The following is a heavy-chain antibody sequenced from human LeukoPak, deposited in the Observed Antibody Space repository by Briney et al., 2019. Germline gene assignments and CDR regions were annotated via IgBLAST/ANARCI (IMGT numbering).Heavy chain of an antibody. V-gene: IGHV3-74*01. CDR2: ISTDGRRT. CDR3: ASSFWDAFDV. J-gene: IGHJ3*01. D-gene: IGHD2/OR15-2a*01. Sequence: GGSLRLSCVASGFTFSNNWIHWVRQAPGRGLVWVSRISTDGRRTDYGDPVKGRFTISRDNANNSLFLQMNNMKGEDTAVYYCASSFWDAFDVWGQGTMVTVS. CDR1: GFTFSNNW.